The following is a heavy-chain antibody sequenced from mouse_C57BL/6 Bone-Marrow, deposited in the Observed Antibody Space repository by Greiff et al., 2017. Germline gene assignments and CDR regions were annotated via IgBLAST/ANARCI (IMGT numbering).Heavy chain of an antibody. CDR1: GFNIKDDY. J-gene: IGHJ4*01. Sequence: VQLQQSGAELVRPGASVKLSCTASGFNIKDDYMHWVKQRPEQGLEWIGWIDPENGDTEYASKFQGKATITADTSSNTAYLQLRSLTSEDTAVYYCTSPYSNSDYAMDYWGQGTSVTVSA. V-gene: IGHV14-4*01. CDR3: TSPYSNSDYAMDY. D-gene: IGHD2-5*01. CDR2: IDPENGDT.